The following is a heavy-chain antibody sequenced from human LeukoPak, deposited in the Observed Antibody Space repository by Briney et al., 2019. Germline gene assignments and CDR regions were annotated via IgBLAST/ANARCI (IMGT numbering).Heavy chain of an antibody. CDR3: ARDNSPGWFGP. CDR2: ISYDGSNK. Sequence: GGSLRLSCAASGFTFSSYGMHWVRQAPGKGLEWVAVISYDGSNKYYADSVKGRFTISRDNSKNTLYLQMNSLRAEDTAVYYCARDNSPGWFGPWGQGTLVTVPS. V-gene: IGHV3-30*03. D-gene: IGHD4-23*01. J-gene: IGHJ5*02. CDR1: GFTFSSYG.